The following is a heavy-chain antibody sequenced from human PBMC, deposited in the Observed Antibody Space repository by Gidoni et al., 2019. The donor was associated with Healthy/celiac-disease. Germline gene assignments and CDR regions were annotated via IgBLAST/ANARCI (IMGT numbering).Heavy chain of an antibody. CDR2: ISSSSSTI. CDR1: GFTFSSYS. Sequence: EVQLVESGGGVVQPGGSLRLSCAASGFTFSSYSMNWVRQAPGKGLEWVSYISSSSSTIYYADSVKGRFTISRDNAKNSLYLQMNSLRAEDTAVYYCARMTTVVTPDYWGQGTLVTVSS. V-gene: IGHV3-48*04. CDR3: ARMTTVVTPDY. J-gene: IGHJ4*02. D-gene: IGHD4-17*01.